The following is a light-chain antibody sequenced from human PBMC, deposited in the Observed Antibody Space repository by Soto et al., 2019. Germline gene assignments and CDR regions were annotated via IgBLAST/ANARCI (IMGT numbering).Light chain of an antibody. Sequence: EIVLTQSPVTLSLSPGERATLSCRTSQSVSSSYLAWYQQKPGQAPRLLIYGASSRATGIPGRFSGSGSGTDFTLTISRLEPEDFAVYYCQQYGSSPQTFGQGTKV. V-gene: IGKV3-20*01. CDR1: QSVSSSY. J-gene: IGKJ1*01. CDR3: QQYGSSPQT. CDR2: GAS.